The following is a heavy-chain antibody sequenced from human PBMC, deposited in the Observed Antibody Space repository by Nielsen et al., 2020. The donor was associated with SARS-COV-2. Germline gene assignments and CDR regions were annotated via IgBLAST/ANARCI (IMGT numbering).Heavy chain of an antibody. CDR2: IDPTDSYT. CDR1: GYTFTRDW. D-gene: IGHD3-22*01. V-gene: IGHV5-10-1*01. J-gene: IGHJ4*02. Sequence: KVSCKASGYTFTRDWIAWVRQMPGKGLEWMGRIDPTDSYTNYSPSFQGHVTISADISSNTVYLQWDTLKASDTAIYYCARLGDSSGYYWSFDYWGQGTLVTVSS. CDR3: ARLGDSSGYYWSFDY.